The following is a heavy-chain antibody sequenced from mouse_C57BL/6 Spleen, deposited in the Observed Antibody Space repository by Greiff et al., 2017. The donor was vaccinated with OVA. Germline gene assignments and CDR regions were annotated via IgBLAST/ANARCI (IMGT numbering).Heavy chain of an antibody. D-gene: IGHD3-2*02. J-gene: IGHJ4*01. CDR1: GYTFTSYW. V-gene: IGHV1-55*01. CDR3: ARGGTAQALYYYAMDY. Sequence: VQLQQPGAELVKPGASVKMSCKASGYTFTSYWITWVKQRPGQGLEWIGDIYPGSGSTNYNEKFKSKATLTVDTSSSTAYMQLSSLTSEDSAVDDSARGGTAQALYYYAMDYWGQGTSVTVSS. CDR2: IYPGSGST.